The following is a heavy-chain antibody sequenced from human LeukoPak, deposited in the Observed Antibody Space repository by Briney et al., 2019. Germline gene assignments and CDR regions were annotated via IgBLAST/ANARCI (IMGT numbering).Heavy chain of an antibody. D-gene: IGHD3-10*01. Sequence: SQTLSLTCTVSGGSISSGDYYWSWLRQPPGKGLEWIGYIYYSGSTYYNPSLKSRVTISVDTSKNQFSLKLSSVTAADTAVYYCARAEVRGVRRGDDYWGQGTQVTVSS. CDR1: GGSISSGDYY. CDR3: ARAEVRGVRRGDDY. J-gene: IGHJ4*02. CDR2: IYYSGST. V-gene: IGHV4-30-4*08.